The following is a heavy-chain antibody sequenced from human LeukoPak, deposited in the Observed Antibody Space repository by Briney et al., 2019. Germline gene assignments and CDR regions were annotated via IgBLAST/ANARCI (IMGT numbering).Heavy chain of an antibody. Sequence: ASVKVSCKASGYTFTSYDINWVRQATGQGLEWMGWMNPNSGNTGYAQKFQGRVTMTRNTSISTAYMELSSLRSEDTAVYYCARVPASRIVGATIGRGDAFDIWGQGTMVTVSS. D-gene: IGHD1-26*01. V-gene: IGHV1-8*01. CDR1: GYTFTSYD. J-gene: IGHJ3*02. CDR2: MNPNSGNT. CDR3: ARVPASRIVGATIGRGDAFDI.